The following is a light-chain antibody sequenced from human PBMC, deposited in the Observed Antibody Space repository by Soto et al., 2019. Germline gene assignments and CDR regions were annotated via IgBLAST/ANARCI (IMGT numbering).Light chain of an antibody. Sequence: MTQSPATLSVSPGERATLTCRASQGLGTNLAWYQQKPGKAPNLLIYTASTLQSGVPSRFSGSGSGTDFTLTISSLQPEDFATYYCIQDYNYPLTFGGGTKVDIK. V-gene: IGKV1-6*01. CDR2: TAS. CDR3: IQDYNYPLT. J-gene: IGKJ4*01. CDR1: QGLGTN.